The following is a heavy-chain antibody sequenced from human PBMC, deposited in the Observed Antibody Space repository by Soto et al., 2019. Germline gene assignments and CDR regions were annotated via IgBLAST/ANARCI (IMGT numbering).Heavy chain of an antibody. V-gene: IGHV4-59*01. D-gene: IGHD3-3*01. Sequence: SETLSLTCTVSCGSISSYYWSWIRQPPGKGLGWIGYIYYTVNTNYNPSLKSRVTISVDTSKNQFSLKLSSVTAADTAVYYCARHSGYDFWSGSLNPWGQGTLVTVSS. CDR2: IYYTVNT. CDR1: CGSISSYY. J-gene: IGHJ5*02. CDR3: ARHSGYDFWSGSLNP.